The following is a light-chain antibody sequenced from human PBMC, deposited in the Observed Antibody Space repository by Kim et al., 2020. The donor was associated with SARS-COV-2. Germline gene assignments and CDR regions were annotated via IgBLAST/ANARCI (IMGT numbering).Light chain of an antibody. CDR3: QQYFSIPLT. CDR2: WAS. V-gene: IGKV4-1*01. Sequence: ATITCKSSQNILYSPGNKKSLAWYQQKPGQPPKLLIFWASSRDSGVPERFSGSESGTDFTLTISSLQAEDVAVYYCQQYFSIPLTFGQGTKVDIK. CDR1: QNILYSPGNKKS. J-gene: IGKJ1*01.